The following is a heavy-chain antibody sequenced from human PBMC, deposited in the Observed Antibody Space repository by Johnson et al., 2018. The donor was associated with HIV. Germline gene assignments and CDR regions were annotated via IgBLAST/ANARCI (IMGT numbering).Heavy chain of an antibody. D-gene: IGHD6-13*01. CDR3: ARQYSSSWYLNSDAFDI. Sequence: QVQLVESGGGVVQPGRSLRLSCAASRFTFSNYALHWVRQAPGMGLEWVAVISHDGSNKYYADSVKGRFTISRDNSKNTLYLQMNSLRAEDTAVYYCARQYSSSWYLNSDAFDIWGRGTLVTVSS. CDR2: ISHDGSNK. V-gene: IGHV3-30*14. J-gene: IGHJ3*02. CDR1: RFTFSNYA.